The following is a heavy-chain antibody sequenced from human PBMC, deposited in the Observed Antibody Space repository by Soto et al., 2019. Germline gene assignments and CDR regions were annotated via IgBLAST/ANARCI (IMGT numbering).Heavy chain of an antibody. Sequence: LRLSCAASGFTFSSYGMHWVRQAPGKGLEWVAVISYDGSNKYYADSVKGRFTISRDNSKNTLYLQMNSLRAEDTAVYYCAKLRGSFYDFWSGYPPLDDAFDIWGQGTMVTVSS. CDR1: GFTFSSYG. CDR3: AKLRGSFYDFWSGYPPLDDAFDI. V-gene: IGHV3-30*18. J-gene: IGHJ3*02. D-gene: IGHD3-3*01. CDR2: ISYDGSNK.